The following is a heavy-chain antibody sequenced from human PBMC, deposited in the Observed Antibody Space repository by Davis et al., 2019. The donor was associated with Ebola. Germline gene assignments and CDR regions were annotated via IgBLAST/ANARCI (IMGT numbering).Heavy chain of an antibody. Sequence: SLRLSCAASGISFSNYGMFWVRQAPGKVMEWVAVISPDGSDKNYADSGKGRFTISRDNSKNTLYLQMNSLRAEDTAVYYCAKDFIAVWYYYGMDVWGQGTTVTVSS. J-gene: IGHJ6*02. CDR3: AKDFIAVWYYYGMDV. V-gene: IGHV3-30*18. CDR2: ISPDGSDK. CDR1: GISFSNYG. D-gene: IGHD6-19*01.